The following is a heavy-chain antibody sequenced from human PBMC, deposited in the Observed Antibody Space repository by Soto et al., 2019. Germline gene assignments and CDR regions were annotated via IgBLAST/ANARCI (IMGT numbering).Heavy chain of an antibody. CDR3: ARTLGPQVTGYVDSDYRWTIDQ. CDR1: GESFSGYI. J-gene: IGHJ4*02. Sequence: PSETLSLTCAVYGESFSGYIWTWIRQTPGKGLQWIGQINHSGSASYNPSLKSRVSISVHTSNSQFFLRLTSVTAADTGVYFCARTLGPQVTGYVDSDYRWTIDQWGQGTLVTV. D-gene: IGHD4-4*01. CDR2: INHSGSA. V-gene: IGHV4-34*01.